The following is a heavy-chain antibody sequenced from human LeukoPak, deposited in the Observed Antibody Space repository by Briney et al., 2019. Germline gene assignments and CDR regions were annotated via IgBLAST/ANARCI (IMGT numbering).Heavy chain of an antibody. D-gene: IGHD6-19*01. CDR3: AKVRGTYSSGYFFDY. CDR2: ISWNSGYI. J-gene: IGHJ4*02. CDR1: GFTFDNYA. V-gene: IGHV3-9*01. Sequence: GGSLRLSCAASGFTFDNYAMHWVRQAPGKGLEWLSIISWNSGYIGYADSVKGRFTISRDNAKKSLDLQMNSLRAEDTAFYYCAKVRGTYSSGYFFDYWGREPWSPSPQ.